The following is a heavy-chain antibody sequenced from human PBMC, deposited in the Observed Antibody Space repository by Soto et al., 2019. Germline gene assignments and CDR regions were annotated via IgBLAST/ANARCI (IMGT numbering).Heavy chain of an antibody. Sequence: QVQLVQSGAEVKKPGASVKPSCKASGYTFTSYYLHWVRQAPGQGLEWMGTINPSGGSTNYAQKFQGRVTMTRDTSTSTVYLYLNSLRSEDTAVYYCARGDYYGSGHYFDYWGQGTLATVSS. CDR2: INPSGGST. D-gene: IGHD3-10*01. V-gene: IGHV1-46*01. J-gene: IGHJ4*02. CDR3: ARGDYYGSGHYFDY. CDR1: GYTFTSYY.